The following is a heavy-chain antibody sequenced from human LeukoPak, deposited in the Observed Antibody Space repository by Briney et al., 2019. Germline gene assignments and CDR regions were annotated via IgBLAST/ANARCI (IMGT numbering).Heavy chain of an antibody. Sequence: GGSLRLSCAASGFTFSSYSMKWVRQAPGKGLDWLSYISSGSSTIYYADSVKGRFTISRDNTKKTLYLEMNSLRAEDMAVYFCARVAHFDRGMDVWGQGTTVTVSS. CDR1: GFTFSSYS. CDR2: ISSGSSTI. D-gene: IGHD3-9*01. CDR3: ARVAHFDRGMDV. J-gene: IGHJ6*02. V-gene: IGHV3-48*04.